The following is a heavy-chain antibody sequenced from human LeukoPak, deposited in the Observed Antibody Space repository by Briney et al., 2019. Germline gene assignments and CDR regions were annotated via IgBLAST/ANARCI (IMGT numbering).Heavy chain of an antibody. V-gene: IGHV1-46*02. CDR1: GYTFNSSY. D-gene: IGHD6-13*01. Sequence: ASVKVSCKASGYTFNSSYMHWVRQAPGQGLEWMGIINPSDDSTRYAQKFQGRVTMTKDTSTNTVYMHLSSLSSDDTAVYYCARGAGGIAALFDYWGQGTLVTVSS. CDR2: INPSDDST. CDR3: ARGAGGIAALFDY. J-gene: IGHJ4*02.